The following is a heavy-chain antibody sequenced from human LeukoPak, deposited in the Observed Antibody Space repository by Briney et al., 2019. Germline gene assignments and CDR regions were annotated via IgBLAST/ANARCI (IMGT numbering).Heavy chain of an antibody. V-gene: IGHV4-30-2*01. CDR2: IYHGWST. CDR3: ASGRPTLYYYDSSGYYSPYYYYGMDV. Sequence: SETLSLTCTVSGYSITTGSGYSWSWIRQPPGKGPEWIGYIYHGWSTHYNSSLKSRVTISVDTSKNQFSLKLSSVTAADTAVYYCASGRPTLYYYDSSGYYSPYYYYGMDVWGQGTTVTVSS. CDR1: GYSITTGSGYS. D-gene: IGHD3-22*01. J-gene: IGHJ6*02.